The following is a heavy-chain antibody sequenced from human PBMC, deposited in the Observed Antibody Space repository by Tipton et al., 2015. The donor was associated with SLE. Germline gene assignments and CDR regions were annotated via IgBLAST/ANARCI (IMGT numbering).Heavy chain of an antibody. V-gene: IGHV4-4*08. CDR2: IYTSGST. J-gene: IGHJ3*02. CDR3: ARRVAAAGTAFDI. D-gene: IGHD6-13*01. CDR1: GGSISSYY. Sequence: TLSLTCTVSGGSISSYYWSWIRQPPGKGLEWIGDIYTSGSTNYNPSLKSRVTISVDTSKNQFSLKLSSVTAADTAVYYCARRVAAAGTAFDIWGQGTMVTVSS.